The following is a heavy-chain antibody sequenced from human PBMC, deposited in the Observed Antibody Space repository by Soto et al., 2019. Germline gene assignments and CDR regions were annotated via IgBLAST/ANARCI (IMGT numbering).Heavy chain of an antibody. J-gene: IGHJ4*02. Sequence: GGSLRLSCAASGFTFSSYWMSWVRQAPGKGLEWVANIKQDGSVKYYVDSVKGRVTISRDNSRNSLYLQMNSLRAEDTAVYYCARIGYSSSSFDYWGQGTLVTVSS. CDR1: GFTFSSYW. D-gene: IGHD6-6*01. CDR2: IKQDGSVK. V-gene: IGHV3-7*05. CDR3: ARIGYSSSSFDY.